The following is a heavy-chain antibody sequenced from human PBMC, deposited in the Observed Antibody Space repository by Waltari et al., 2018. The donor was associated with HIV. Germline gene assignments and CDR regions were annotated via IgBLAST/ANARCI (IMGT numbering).Heavy chain of an antibody. CDR2: ISSSSSYI. Sequence: EVQLVESGGGLVKPGGSLRLSCAASGFTFRSYSMNWVRQAPGKGLEWVSSISSSSSYIYYADSGKGRFTISRDNAKNSLYLQMNSLRAEDTAVYYCARMYYYDSSGLDAFDIWGQGTMVTVSS. J-gene: IGHJ3*02. CDR3: ARMYYYDSSGLDAFDI. D-gene: IGHD3-22*01. V-gene: IGHV3-21*01. CDR1: GFTFRSYS.